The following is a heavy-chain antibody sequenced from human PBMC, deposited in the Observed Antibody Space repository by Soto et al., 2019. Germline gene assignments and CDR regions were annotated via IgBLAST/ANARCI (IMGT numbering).Heavy chain of an antibody. Sequence: ASVKVSCKASGYTFTSFGISWVRQAPGQGLEWMGWISAYNGNTNYAQKLQGRVTMTTDTSTSTAYMELRSLRSDDTAVYYCARDRAHFGVVISSTVGMDVWGQGTTVTVS. D-gene: IGHD3-3*01. CDR2: ISAYNGNT. J-gene: IGHJ6*02. CDR1: GYTFTSFG. CDR3: ARDRAHFGVVISSTVGMDV. V-gene: IGHV1-18*01.